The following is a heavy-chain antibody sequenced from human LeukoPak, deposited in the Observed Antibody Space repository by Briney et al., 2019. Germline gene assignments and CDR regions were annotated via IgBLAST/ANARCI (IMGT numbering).Heavy chain of an antibody. V-gene: IGHV1-46*01. CDR3: ARDETVGSATPFGY. CDR1: GYSFTSYW. D-gene: IGHD2-15*01. CDR2: INPSGGST. Sequence: GESLKISCKGSGYSFTSYWIGWVRQAPGQGLEWMGIINPSGGSTSYAQKFQGRVAMTRDTSTSTVYMELSSLRSEDTAVYYCARDETVGSATPFGYWGQGTLVTVSS. J-gene: IGHJ4*02.